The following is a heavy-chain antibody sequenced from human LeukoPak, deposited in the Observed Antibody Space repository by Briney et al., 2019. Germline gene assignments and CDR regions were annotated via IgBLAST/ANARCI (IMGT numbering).Heavy chain of an antibody. J-gene: IGHJ4*02. V-gene: IGHV3-53*01. D-gene: IGHD3-9*01. Sequence: GGSLRLSWEAYGFDVSSNFMSWVRLAPGKGLEWVSVIYDGGSTYYKDSVKGRFTISRDISQNMVYLQLSSLRAEDAAVYYCARDGILTGYFNEYYFDYWGQGTLVTVSS. CDR3: ARDGILTGYFNEYYFDY. CDR2: IYDGGST. CDR1: GFDVSSNF.